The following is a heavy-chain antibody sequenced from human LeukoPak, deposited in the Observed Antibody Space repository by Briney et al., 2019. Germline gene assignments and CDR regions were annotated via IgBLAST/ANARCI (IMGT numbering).Heavy chain of an antibody. CDR3: ARTRDVYYYGSGSSYYFDY. V-gene: IGHV4-59*01. CDR1: GGSISSYY. J-gene: IGHJ4*02. D-gene: IGHD3-10*01. Sequence: SETLSLTCTVSGGSISSYYWSWIRQPPGKGLEWIGYIHYSGSTNYNPSLRSRVTISVDTSKNQFSLKLSSVTAADTAVYYCARTRDVYYYGSGSSYYFDYWGQGTLVTVSS. CDR2: IHYSGST.